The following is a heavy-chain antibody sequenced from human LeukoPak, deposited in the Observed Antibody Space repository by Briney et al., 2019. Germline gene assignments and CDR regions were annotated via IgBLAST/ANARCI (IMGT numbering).Heavy chain of an antibody. V-gene: IGHV3-21*01. CDR1: GFTFSSYS. CDR3: ARDWKRYSTH. Sequence: PGGSLRLSCAASGFTFSSYSMNWVRQAPGKGLEWVSSISSDSNYIYYTDSVKGRFTISRDTAKNSLYLQMNSLRAEDTAVYYCARDWKRYSTHWGQGTLVTVSS. J-gene: IGHJ4*02. D-gene: IGHD1-26*01. CDR2: ISSDSNYI.